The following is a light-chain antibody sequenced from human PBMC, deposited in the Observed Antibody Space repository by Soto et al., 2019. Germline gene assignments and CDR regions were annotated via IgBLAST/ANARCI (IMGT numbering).Light chain of an antibody. V-gene: IGKV1-12*01. CDR2: AAS. CDR1: QGLVNW. Sequence: DIQVTQSPSSVSASVGDRVTITCRTSQGLVNWSAWYQQKPGKAPKLMIYAASNSQSGVPSRFSGSGSATDFTLTISSLQPEDFATYYCQQTSSFPLTFGGGTKVEIK. J-gene: IGKJ4*01. CDR3: QQTSSFPLT.